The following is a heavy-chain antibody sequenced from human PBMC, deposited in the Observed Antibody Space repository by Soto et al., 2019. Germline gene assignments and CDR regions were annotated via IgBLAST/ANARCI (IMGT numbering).Heavy chain of an antibody. CDR3: ARMGQWRVPGDYYYGMDV. CDR1: GLTVSSNY. CDR2: IYTGGGT. J-gene: IGHJ6*02. D-gene: IGHD6-19*01. V-gene: IGHV3-53*01. Sequence: EVQLVESGGGLIQPGGSLRLSCAASGLTVSSNYMNWVRQAPGKGLEWVSLIYTGGGTYYAVSVKGRFTVSRDNSKNTLYLHMNSLRAEDTAVYYCARMGQWRVPGDYYYGMDVWGQGTSVTVSS.